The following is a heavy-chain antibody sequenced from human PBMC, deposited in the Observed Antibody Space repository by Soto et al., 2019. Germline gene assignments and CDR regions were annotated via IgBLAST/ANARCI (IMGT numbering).Heavy chain of an antibody. CDR2: ISYDGSNK. V-gene: IGHV3-30-3*01. J-gene: IGHJ4*02. CDR1: GFTFSSYA. CDR3: ARGREAEILTGYPHLDY. Sequence: QVQLVESGGGVVQPGRSLRLSCAASGFTFSSYAMHWVRQAPGKGLEWVAVISYDGSNKYYADSVKGRFTISRDNSKNTLYLQMNRLRAEDTAVYYCARGREAEILTGYPHLDYWGQGTLVTVSS. D-gene: IGHD3-9*01.